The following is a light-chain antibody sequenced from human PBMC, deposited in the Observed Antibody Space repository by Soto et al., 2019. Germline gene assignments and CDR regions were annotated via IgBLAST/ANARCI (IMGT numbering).Light chain of an antibody. Sequence: IVMTQSPATLYVSPGERVTLSCRASQNIYSNIDWYQQRPGQAPRLLIYRASTRATGVPARFSGSGSGTDFTLTISSLQSEDFTVYSCLQYHNLWAFGQGTKGDIK. CDR2: RAS. V-gene: IGKV3-15*01. CDR3: LQYHNLWA. J-gene: IGKJ1*01. CDR1: QNIYSN.